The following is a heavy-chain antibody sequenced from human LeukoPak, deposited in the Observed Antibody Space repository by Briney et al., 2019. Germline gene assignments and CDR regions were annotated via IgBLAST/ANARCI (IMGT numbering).Heavy chain of an antibody. CDR1: GFSFSSYA. J-gene: IGHJ5*02. CDR3: AILGRKDDAVFLTGS. Sequence: HPGRSLRLSCAASGFSFSSYALHWVSQVPCKGLEWVALISRDGTSKYYRESVKGRFTISRDNSRTTMYLQMNNLRPEDTAVYYCAILGRKDDAVFLTGSWGQGTLVSVSS. CDR2: ISRDGTSK. D-gene: IGHD2-8*02. V-gene: IGHV3-30-3*01.